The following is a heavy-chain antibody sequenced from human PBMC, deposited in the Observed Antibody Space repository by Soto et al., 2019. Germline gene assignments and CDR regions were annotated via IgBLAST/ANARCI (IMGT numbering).Heavy chain of an antibody. V-gene: IGHV3-7*03. CDR3: ARVVSGRDYGDSIDC. J-gene: IGHJ4*02. D-gene: IGHD4-17*01. Sequence: GGSLRLSCAASGFTFSRYWLTWFRQAPGKGLEWVANIKEDGSEIYYVGSVKGRFTTSRDNAKNSLYLQMNSLRAEDTAVYYCARVVSGRDYGDSIDCWGRGTLVTVSS. CDR2: IKEDGSEI. CDR1: GFTFSRYW.